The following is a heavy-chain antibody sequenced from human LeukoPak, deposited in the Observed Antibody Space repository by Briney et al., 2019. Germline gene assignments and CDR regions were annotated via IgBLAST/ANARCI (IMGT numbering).Heavy chain of an antibody. D-gene: IGHD6-13*01. J-gene: IGHJ4*02. CDR3: AIGRIAAAAPFDL. CDR2: IYNSEST. CDR1: GYSISSGYY. V-gene: IGHV4-38-2*01. Sequence: SETLSLTCAVSGYSISSGYYCGWIRQPPGKGLERIGSIYNSESTYYNQTLKSRVTISVDTSKNQFSLKLSSATAADTRVYYCAIGRIAAAAPFDLGGGGTVVSVSS.